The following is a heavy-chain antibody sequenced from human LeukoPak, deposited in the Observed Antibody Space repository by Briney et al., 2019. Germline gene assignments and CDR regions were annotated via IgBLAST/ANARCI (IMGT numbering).Heavy chain of an antibody. D-gene: IGHD6-19*01. V-gene: IGHV1-18*01. CDR2: ISAYNGNT. Sequence: ASAKVSCKASGYTFTSYGISWVRQAPGQGLEWMGWISAYNGNTNYAQKLQGRVTMTTDTSTSTAYMELRSLRSDDTAVYYCARSDIAVAGKGYFDYWGQGTLVTVSS. J-gene: IGHJ4*02. CDR1: GYTFTSYG. CDR3: ARSDIAVAGKGYFDY.